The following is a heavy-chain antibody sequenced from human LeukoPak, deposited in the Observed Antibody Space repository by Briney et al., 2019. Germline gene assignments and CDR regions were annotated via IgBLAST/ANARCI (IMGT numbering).Heavy chain of an antibody. D-gene: IGHD5-18*01. CDR1: GFRFNKFG. CDR2: IRHDGTTQ. V-gene: IGHV3-30*02. CDR3: AKHHSATWPFHDS. Sequence: PGGSLRLSCAASGFRFNKFGMHWVRQALGKGLEWVAFIRHDGTTQYYTDSVKGRFIISSDDSKNTVSLQMNSLRVDDTAFYYCAKHHSATWPFHDSWGQGTLVTVSS. J-gene: IGHJ4*02.